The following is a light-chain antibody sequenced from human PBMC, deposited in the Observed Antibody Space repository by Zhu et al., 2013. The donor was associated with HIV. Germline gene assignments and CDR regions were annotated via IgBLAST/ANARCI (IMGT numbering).Light chain of an antibody. CDR2: GTS. V-gene: IGKV3-20*01. J-gene: IGKJ1*01. CDR3: QQYATSPWT. Sequence: IVLKQSPGTLSLSPGESATLSCRASQSVGRYYLAWYQQKHGQAPRLLIYGTSNRAAGIPDRFSGSGSGTDFALTITRLEPEDSTLYFCQQYATSPWTFGQGTKVEI. CDR1: QSVGRYY.